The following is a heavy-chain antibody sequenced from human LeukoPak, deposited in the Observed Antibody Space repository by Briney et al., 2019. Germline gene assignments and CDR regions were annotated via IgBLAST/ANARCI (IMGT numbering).Heavy chain of an antibody. J-gene: IGHJ4*02. CDR2: IKPDGGET. D-gene: IGHD5-12*01. CDR3: ARDPRYSGYESPLR. Sequence: GGSLRLSCAASGFTFDDYGMSWVRQAPGKGLEWVANIKPDGGETYYTISRDNAKSSLYLQMNSLRAEDTAVYYCARDPRYSGYESPLRWGQGTLVTVSS. CDR1: GFTFDDYG. V-gene: IGHV3-7*01.